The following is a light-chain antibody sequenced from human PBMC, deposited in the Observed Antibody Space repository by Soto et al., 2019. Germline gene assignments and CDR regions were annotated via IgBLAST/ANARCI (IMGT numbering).Light chain of an antibody. V-gene: IGLV4-69*01. CDR2: LNSDGSH. Sequence: QAVLTQSPSASASLGASVKLTCTLSSGHSTYAIAWHQQQPEKGPRCLMKLNSDGSHSKGDGIPDRFSGASSGAGRYLTISSLQSEDEADYYCQTWGTGLWGFGGGTKLTVL. J-gene: IGLJ3*02. CDR1: SGHSTYA. CDR3: QTWGTGLWG.